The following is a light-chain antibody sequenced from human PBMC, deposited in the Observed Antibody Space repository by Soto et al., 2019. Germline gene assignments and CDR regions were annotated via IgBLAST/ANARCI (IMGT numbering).Light chain of an antibody. Sequence: QSALTQPASVSGSPGQSITISCTGTSTDVGGYNYVSWYQQHPGKAPKLMIYEVSNRPSGVSNRFSGSKSGNTASLTISGLQAEDEADYYCPSDTSSLTLDILVGGGTQVTVL. V-gene: IGLV2-14*01. CDR2: EVS. CDR3: PSDTSSLTLDIL. J-gene: IGLJ2*01. CDR1: STDVGGYNY.